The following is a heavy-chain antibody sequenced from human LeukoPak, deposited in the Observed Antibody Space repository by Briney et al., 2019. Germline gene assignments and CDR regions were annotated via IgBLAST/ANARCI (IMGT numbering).Heavy chain of an antibody. Sequence: SETLFLTCTVSGGSISSGSYYWSWIRQPAGKGLEWIGRIYTSGSTNYNPSLKSRVTISVDTSKNQFSLKLSSVTAADTAVYYCASTKPGYSSGWPRNYYYYYMDVWGKGTTVTVSS. CDR1: GGSISSGSYY. CDR2: IYTSGST. D-gene: IGHD6-19*01. J-gene: IGHJ6*03. V-gene: IGHV4-61*02. CDR3: ASTKPGYSSGWPRNYYYYYMDV.